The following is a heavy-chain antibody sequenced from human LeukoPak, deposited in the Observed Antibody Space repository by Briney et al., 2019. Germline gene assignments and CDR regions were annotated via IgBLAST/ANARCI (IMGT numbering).Heavy chain of an antibody. Sequence: GGSLRLSCAASGFTLSSYAMSWVHQAPGKGLEWVSAISGSGGSTYYADSVKGRFTISRDNSKNTLYLQMNSLRAEDTAVYYCAKDCTAMVMGDAFDIWGQGTMVTVSS. CDR3: AKDCTAMVMGDAFDI. V-gene: IGHV3-23*01. J-gene: IGHJ3*02. D-gene: IGHD5-18*01. CDR2: ISGSGGST. CDR1: GFTLSSYA.